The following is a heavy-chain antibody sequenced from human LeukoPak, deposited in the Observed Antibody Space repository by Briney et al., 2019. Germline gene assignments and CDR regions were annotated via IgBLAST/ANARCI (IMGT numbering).Heavy chain of an antibody. J-gene: IGHJ3*02. D-gene: IGHD1-1*01. CDR1: GFTFSSFW. CDR3: VRHNAPRAFDI. Sequence: AGSLTLSCAASGFTFSSFWMHWVRQAPGKGLVWVSRVSDDGSTTTYADSVKGRFTISRDNASNTLYLQMNSLRPEDTAVYYCVRHNAPRAFDIWGQGT. V-gene: IGHV3-74*03. CDR2: VSDDGSTT.